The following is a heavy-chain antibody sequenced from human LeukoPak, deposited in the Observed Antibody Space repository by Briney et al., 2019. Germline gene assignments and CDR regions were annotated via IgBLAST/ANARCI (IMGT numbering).Heavy chain of an antibody. V-gene: IGHV4-59*01. CDR1: GGSISSYY. CDR2: IYYSGSN. J-gene: IGHJ2*01. CDR3: ARTDYYGSGSYRRRGWYFDL. D-gene: IGHD3-10*01. Sequence: SETLSLTCTVSGGSISSYYWSWIRQPPGKGLEWIGYIYYSGSNNYNPSLKSRVTISVDTSKNQFSLKLSSVTAADTAVYYCARTDYYGSGSYRRRGWYFDLWGRGTLVTVSS.